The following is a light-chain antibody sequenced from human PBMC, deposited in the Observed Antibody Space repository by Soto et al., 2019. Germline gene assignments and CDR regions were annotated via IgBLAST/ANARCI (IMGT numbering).Light chain of an antibody. J-gene: IGKJ1*01. V-gene: IGKV1-5*01. Sequence: DIQMTQSPSTLSASVGDRVTITCRASQSISSWLAWYQQKPGKAPKLLIYDASSLESGFPSRFSGSGSGTEFTLTISSLQPDDFATYYCQQYNSYSPTTFGQGTKVEIK. CDR1: QSISSW. CDR2: DAS. CDR3: QQYNSYSPTT.